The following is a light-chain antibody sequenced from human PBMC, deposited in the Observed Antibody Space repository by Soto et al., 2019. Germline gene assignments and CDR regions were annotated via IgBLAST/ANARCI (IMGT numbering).Light chain of an antibody. J-gene: IGKJ4*01. CDR3: PQSYSTPLT. CDR1: QSVSNNY. CDR2: GAS. V-gene: IGKV3-20*02. Sequence: VLTQSPGALSLSAGERATLSCRASQSVSNNYLAWYKQKPGQAPRLLIYGASSLPREVPSRVSGRGAGTDFTNTCSSLQTEDVETDDCPQSYSTPLTFGGGTKVDIK.